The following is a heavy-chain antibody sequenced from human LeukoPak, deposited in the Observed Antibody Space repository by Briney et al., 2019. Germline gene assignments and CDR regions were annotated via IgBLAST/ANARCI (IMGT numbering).Heavy chain of an antibody. CDR3: TITVVPAAPTYYYGMDV. D-gene: IGHD2-2*01. Sequence: PGGSLRLSCAASGFTFSGSAMHWVRQASGKGLEWVGRIRSKANSYATAYAASVNGRFTISRDDSKNTAYLQMNSLKTEDTAVYYCTITVVPAAPTYYYGMDVRGQGTTVTVSS. V-gene: IGHV3-73*01. J-gene: IGHJ6*02. CDR1: GFTFSGSA. CDR2: IRSKANSYAT.